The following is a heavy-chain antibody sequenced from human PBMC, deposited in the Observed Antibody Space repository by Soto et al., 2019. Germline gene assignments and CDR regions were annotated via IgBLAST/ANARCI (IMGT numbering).Heavy chain of an antibody. CDR3: ARVRQGCSANNCYFDP. CDR2: VHISGHS. J-gene: IGHJ5*01. Sequence: QVHLQESGPGLVAPSGTLSLTCTLSGGSVRAPDWWNWVRQSPDKGLEWIAEVHISGHSNYNPSPSSRVSVSIDSYKNQFSLNLNSVAAADTAIYYCARVRQGCSANNCYFDPWGQGTQVTISS. D-gene: IGHD1-1*01. CDR1: GGSVRAPDW. V-gene: IGHV4-4*02.